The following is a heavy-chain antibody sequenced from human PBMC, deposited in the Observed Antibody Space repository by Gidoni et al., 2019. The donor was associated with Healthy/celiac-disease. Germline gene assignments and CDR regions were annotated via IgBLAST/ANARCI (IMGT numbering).Heavy chain of an antibody. D-gene: IGHD6-19*01. J-gene: IGHJ3*02. Sequence: SPSFQGQVTISADKSISTAYLQWSSLKASDTAMYYCARQAVAVPSRGAFDIWGQGTMVTVSS. CDR3: ARQAVAVPSRGAFDI. V-gene: IGHV5-51*01.